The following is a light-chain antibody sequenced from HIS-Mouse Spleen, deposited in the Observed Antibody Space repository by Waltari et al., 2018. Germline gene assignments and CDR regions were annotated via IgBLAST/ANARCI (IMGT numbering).Light chain of an antibody. Sequence: QSALTQPPSASGSPGQSVTISCTGTSSDVGGYNYVSWYQQHPGKAPKLMIYEVSKRPSGVPYRFSGCKSGNTASLTVSGLQAEDEADYYCSSYAGSNNLVFGGGTKLTVL. CDR2: EVS. J-gene: IGLJ2*01. CDR1: SSDVGGYNY. V-gene: IGLV2-8*01. CDR3: SSYAGSNNLV.